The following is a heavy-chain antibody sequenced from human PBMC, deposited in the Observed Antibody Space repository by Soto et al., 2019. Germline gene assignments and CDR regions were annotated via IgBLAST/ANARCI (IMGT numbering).Heavy chain of an antibody. D-gene: IGHD6-13*01. J-gene: IGHJ4*02. CDR3: VSSTYSSSWYYFDY. Sequence: SETLSLTCTVSGGSISSYYWSWIRQPPGKGLEWIGYIYYSGSTNYNPSLKSRVTISVDTSKNQFSLKLSSVTAADTAVYYCVSSTYSSSWYYFDYWGQGTLVTVSS. V-gene: IGHV4-59*08. CDR1: GGSISSYY. CDR2: IYYSGST.